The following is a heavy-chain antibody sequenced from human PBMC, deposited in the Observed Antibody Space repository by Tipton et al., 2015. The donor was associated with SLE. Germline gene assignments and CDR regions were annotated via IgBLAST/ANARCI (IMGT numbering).Heavy chain of an antibody. CDR1: GGSISSYY. CDR2: IYTSGST. V-gene: IGHV4-4*07. J-gene: IGHJ2*01. Sequence: TLSLTCTVSGGSISSYYWSWIRQPAGKGLEWIGRIYTSGSTNYHPPLRSRVTISLDTSKNQFSLKLTSVTATDTAVYYCAREGIAAESWFFDLWGRGTLVTVSS. D-gene: IGHD6-13*01. CDR3: AREGIAAESWFFDL.